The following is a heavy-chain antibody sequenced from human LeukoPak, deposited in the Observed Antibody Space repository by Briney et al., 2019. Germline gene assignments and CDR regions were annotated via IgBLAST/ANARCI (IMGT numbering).Heavy chain of an antibody. D-gene: IGHD2-15*01. CDR1: GFPFSNVW. CDR3: ATGDCSGGSCHAFDI. V-gene: IGHV3-15*01. J-gene: IGHJ3*02. Sequence: GGSLGLSCAAAGFPFSNVWMHWVRQAPGKGPEWIGRIKRKSEGGQTDYAAPVQGRFTISRDDSKTTSYLQMNSLKTEDTAVYSCATGDCSGGSCHAFDIWGQGTMVTVSS. CDR2: IKRKSEGGQT.